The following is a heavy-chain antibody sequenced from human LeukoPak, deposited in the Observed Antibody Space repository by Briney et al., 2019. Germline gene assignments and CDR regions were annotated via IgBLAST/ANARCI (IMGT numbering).Heavy chain of an antibody. CDR2: IYYTGTT. Sequence: SETLSLTCTDSGGSISSYYWSWIRQPPGKGLEWIGYIYYTGTTNYNPSLKSRLTISLDTSKNQFSLKLSSVTAADTAVYYCARDLSLRGAFDIWGQGTMVTVSS. D-gene: IGHD1-26*01. CDR3: ARDLSLRGAFDI. J-gene: IGHJ3*02. CDR1: GGSISSYY. V-gene: IGHV4-59*01.